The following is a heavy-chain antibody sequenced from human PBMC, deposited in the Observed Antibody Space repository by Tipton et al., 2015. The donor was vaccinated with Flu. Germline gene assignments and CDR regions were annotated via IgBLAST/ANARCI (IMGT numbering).Heavy chain of an antibody. CDR2: INPGGDSI. J-gene: IGHJ6*02. CDR1: EYTFVNYY. Sequence: QLVQSGTEVKKPGASMRLSCKASEYTFVNYYIHWVRLAPGQGPQWMGAINPGGDSIAYAQRFEDRVTLSRDASTNTVFMDMGSLTSDDTAVYYCVRDLLAAFWRDSYDDSNYGMGVWGQGTTVIVSS. CDR3: VRDLLAAFWRDSYDDSNYGMGV. D-gene: IGHD3-3*01. V-gene: IGHV1-46*01.